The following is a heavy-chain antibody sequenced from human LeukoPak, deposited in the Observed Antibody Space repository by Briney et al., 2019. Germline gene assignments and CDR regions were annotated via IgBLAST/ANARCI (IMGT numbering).Heavy chain of an antibody. V-gene: IGHV4-31*03. J-gene: IGHJ4*02. CDR2: IYYSGST. CDR1: GGSISSGGYY. D-gene: IGHD3-10*01. CDR3: ARGAMVRGVIIDGDDY. Sequence: SETLSLTCTVSGGSISSGGYYWSWIRQHPGKGLEWIGYIYYSGSTYYNPSLKSRVTISVDTSKNQFSLKLSSVTAADTAVYYCARGAMVRGVIIDGDDYWGQGTLVTVSS.